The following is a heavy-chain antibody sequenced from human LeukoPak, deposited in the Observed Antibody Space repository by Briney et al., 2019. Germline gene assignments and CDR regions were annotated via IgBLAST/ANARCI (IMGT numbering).Heavy chain of an antibody. V-gene: IGHV3-23*01. CDR2: FSGSGVYK. CDR1: GFTFSSFV. Sequence: GGSLRLSCAASGFTFSSFVMSWVRQAPGKGLEWVSSFSGSGVYKYYTDSVKGRFTISRDNSKNTLYVQMNSLRAEDTAVYYCAKLSCTGGTSSSFDYWGQRSMAAVSS. D-gene: IGHD2-8*02. J-gene: IGHJ4*02. CDR3: AKLSCTGGTSSSFDY.